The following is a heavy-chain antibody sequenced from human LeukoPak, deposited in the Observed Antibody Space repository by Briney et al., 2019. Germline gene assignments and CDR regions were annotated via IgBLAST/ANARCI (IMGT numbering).Heavy chain of an antibody. CDR2: INPNSGGT. Sequence: GASVKVSCKASGYTFTGYYMHWVRQAPGQGLEWMGRINPNSGGTNYAQKFQGRVTMTRDTSIGTAYMELSRLRSDDTGVYYCARRGGHGDSYYRYYFDYWGQGTLVTVSS. D-gene: IGHD4-17*01. J-gene: IGHJ4*02. CDR3: ARRGGHGDSYYRYYFDY. V-gene: IGHV1-2*05. CDR1: GYTFTGYY.